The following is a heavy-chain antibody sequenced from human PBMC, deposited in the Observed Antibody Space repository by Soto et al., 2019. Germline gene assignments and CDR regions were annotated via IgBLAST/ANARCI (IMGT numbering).Heavy chain of an antibody. CDR1: GFTFSSYW. Sequence: GGSLRLSCAASGFTFSSYWMHWVRQAPGKGLVWVSRINSDGSSTSYADSVKGRFTISRDNAKNTLYLQMNSLRAEDTAVYYCARGAVVVEIWLDPWGQGTLVTVSS. J-gene: IGHJ5*02. CDR3: ARGAVVVEIWLDP. D-gene: IGHD2-15*01. V-gene: IGHV3-74*01. CDR2: INSDGSST.